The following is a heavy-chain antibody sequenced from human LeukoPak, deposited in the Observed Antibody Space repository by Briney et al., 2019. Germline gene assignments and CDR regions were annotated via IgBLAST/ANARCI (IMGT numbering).Heavy chain of an antibody. Sequence: ASLMVSCKASGYTFTGYYIHWVRQAPGQGLEWMGWINPNNGGTDYAQKFQGRVTMTRDTSLSTVYMDLRRLRSDDTAVYYCVRDRSRYFDCWGQGTLVTVSS. CDR3: VRDRSRYFDC. J-gene: IGHJ4*02. CDR2: INPNNGGT. CDR1: GYTFTGYY. D-gene: IGHD2-2*01. V-gene: IGHV1-2*02.